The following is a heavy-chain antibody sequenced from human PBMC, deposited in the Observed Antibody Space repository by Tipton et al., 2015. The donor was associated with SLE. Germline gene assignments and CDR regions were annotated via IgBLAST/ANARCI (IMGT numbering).Heavy chain of an antibody. D-gene: IGHD3-22*01. Sequence: TLSLTCTVSGGSISSGSYYWSWIRQPAGKGLEWIGHIYTSGSTNYNPSLKSRVTISVDTSKNQFSLKLSSVTAADTAVYYCAREGSSGYYDYWGQGTLVTVSS. V-gene: IGHV4-61*09. J-gene: IGHJ4*02. CDR2: IYTSGST. CDR3: AREGSSGYYDY. CDR1: GGSISSGSYY.